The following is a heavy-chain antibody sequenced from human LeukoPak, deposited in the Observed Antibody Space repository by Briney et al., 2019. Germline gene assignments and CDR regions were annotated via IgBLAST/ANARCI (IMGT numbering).Heavy chain of an antibody. CDR2: ISSSSSYI. CDR1: GFTFSSYS. Sequence: GGSLRLSCAASGFTFSSYSMDWVRQAPGKGLEWVSSISSSSSYIYYADSVKGRFTISRDNAKNSLYLQMNSLRAEDTAVYYCARVGFRGYFDYWGQGTLVTVSS. D-gene: IGHD2-15*01. CDR3: ARVGFRGYFDY. J-gene: IGHJ4*02. V-gene: IGHV3-21*01.